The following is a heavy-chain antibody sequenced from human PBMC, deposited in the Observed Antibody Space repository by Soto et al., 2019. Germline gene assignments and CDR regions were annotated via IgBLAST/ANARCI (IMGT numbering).Heavy chain of an antibody. J-gene: IGHJ4*02. Sequence: QVQLVQSGSEVKKPGASVRVTCKGSGYTFRNYGISWVREAPGQGLEWMGWVSAYNRNSNYAQKFEDRGIITADTATSTAYLELRGLRSDGTAIYYCERDRQWGPRLYWGQGTLVTVSS. CDR2: VSAYNRNS. V-gene: IGHV1-18*01. CDR3: ERDRQWGPRLY. D-gene: IGHD1-26*01. CDR1: GYTFRNYG.